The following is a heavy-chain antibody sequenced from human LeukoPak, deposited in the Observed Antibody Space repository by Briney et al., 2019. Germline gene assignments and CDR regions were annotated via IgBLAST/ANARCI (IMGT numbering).Heavy chain of an antibody. CDR3: ARGRYGSSTRCSFLDY. D-gene: IGHD2-2*01. V-gene: IGHV3-7*01. J-gene: IGHJ4*02. CDR2: IKEDGSEK. CDR1: GLTFTSYW. Sequence: GGSLRLSCAASGLTFTSYWMNWVRQAPGKGLEWVANIKEDGSEKYYVDSVKGRFTISRDNAKNSLYLQMNSLRAEDTAVYYCARGRYGSSTRCSFLDYWGPGTLVTVSS.